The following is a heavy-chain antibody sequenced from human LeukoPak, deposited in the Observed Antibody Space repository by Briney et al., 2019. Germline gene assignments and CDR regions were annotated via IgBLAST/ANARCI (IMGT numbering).Heavy chain of an antibody. CDR2: IIPILGIA. Sequence: ASVKVSCKASGGTFSSYTISWVRQAPGQGLEWMGRIIPILGIANYAQKFQGRVTITADKSTSTAYMELSSLRSEDTAVYYCARGTPGGLDRGGDIWGQGTMVTVSS. V-gene: IGHV1-69*02. J-gene: IGHJ3*02. D-gene: IGHD3/OR15-3a*01. CDR3: ARGTPGGLDRGGDI. CDR1: GGTFSSYT.